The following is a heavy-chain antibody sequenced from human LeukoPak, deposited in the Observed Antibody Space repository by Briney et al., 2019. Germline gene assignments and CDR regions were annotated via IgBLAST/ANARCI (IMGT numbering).Heavy chain of an antibody. Sequence: SETLSLTCTVSGGSISSSSYYWGWIRQPPGEGLEWIGSIYYSGSTYYNPSLKSRVTISVDTSKNQFSLKLSSVTAADTAVYYCAREVAAGTTSAFDVWGQGTMVTVSS. CDR1: GGSISSSSYY. CDR3: AREVAAGTTSAFDV. V-gene: IGHV4-39*07. D-gene: IGHD6-13*01. CDR2: IYYSGST. J-gene: IGHJ3*01.